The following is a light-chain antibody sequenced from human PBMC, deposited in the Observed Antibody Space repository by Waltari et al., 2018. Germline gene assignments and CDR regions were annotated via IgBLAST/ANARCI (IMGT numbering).Light chain of an antibody. CDR3: ASYTKNTTAL. V-gene: IGLV2-14*01. Sequence: QSALTQPASVSGSPGQSITISCTGTSSDVGSYDFVSWYQHHPGNVPKLMIYQVPNPTSGISNLFSGSKSGNTASLTISGLQAEDEAIYYCASYTKNTTALFGGGTKLTVL. CDR2: QVP. J-gene: IGLJ2*01. CDR1: SSDVGSYDF.